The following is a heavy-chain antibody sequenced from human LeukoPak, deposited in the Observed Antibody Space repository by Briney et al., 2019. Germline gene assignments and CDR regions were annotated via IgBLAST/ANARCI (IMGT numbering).Heavy chain of an antibody. CDR1: GFTVSSNY. CDR2: IYSGGST. CDR3: ARALFGELLYHNWFDP. V-gene: IGHV3-53*01. Sequence: PGGSLRLSCAASGFTVSSNYMSWVRQAPGKGLEWVSVIYSGGSTYYADSVKGRFTISRDNSKNTLYLQMNSLRAEDTAVYYCARALFGELLYHNWFDPWGQGTLVTVSS. D-gene: IGHD3-10*01. J-gene: IGHJ5*02.